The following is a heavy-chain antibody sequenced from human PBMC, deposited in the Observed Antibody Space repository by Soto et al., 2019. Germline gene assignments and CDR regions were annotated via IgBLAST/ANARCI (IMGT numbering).Heavy chain of an antibody. CDR2: ISYDGSNK. CDR3: AKETVTTNAYFEY. Sequence: QVQLVESGGGVVQPGRSLRLSCAASGFTFSSYGMHWVRQAPGKGLEWVAVISYDGSNKYYADSVKGRFTISRDNSKNTLYLQMNSLRAEDTAVYYCAKETVTTNAYFEYWGEGTLVTVSS. J-gene: IGHJ4*02. CDR1: GFTFSSYG. D-gene: IGHD4-17*01. V-gene: IGHV3-30*18.